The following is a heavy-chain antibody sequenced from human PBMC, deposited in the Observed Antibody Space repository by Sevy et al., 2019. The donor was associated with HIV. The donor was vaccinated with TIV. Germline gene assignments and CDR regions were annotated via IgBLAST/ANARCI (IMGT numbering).Heavy chain of an antibody. Sequence: GGSLRLSCAASGFTLSKYSMSWVRQPPGKGLEWVSTLSFGCGEVNYADSVKGRFTISRDNSKSSVYLQMNNLRPEDTAVYYCAREGCTKPHDHWGQGTLVTVSS. V-gene: IGHV3-23*01. J-gene: IGHJ4*02. CDR3: AREGCTKPHDH. D-gene: IGHD2-8*01. CDR2: LSFGCGEV. CDR1: GFTLSKYS.